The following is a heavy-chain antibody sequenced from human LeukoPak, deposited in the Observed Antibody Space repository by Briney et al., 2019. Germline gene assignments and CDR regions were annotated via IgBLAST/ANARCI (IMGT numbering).Heavy chain of an antibody. CDR3: ARHLGHGPNSGAGY. CDR1: GYNFKTYW. Sequence: HGESLKISCEASGYNFKTYWISWVRQMPGKGLEWMGFIYPGDSDTRYSPSFRGQVTISADKSLSVAYLQWSSLKTSDTAMYYCARHLGHGPNSGAGYWGQGTLVTVSS. V-gene: IGHV5-51*01. D-gene: IGHD2-15*01. CDR2: IYPGDSDT. J-gene: IGHJ4*02.